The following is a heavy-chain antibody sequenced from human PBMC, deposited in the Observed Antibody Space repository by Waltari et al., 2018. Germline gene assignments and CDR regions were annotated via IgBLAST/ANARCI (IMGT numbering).Heavy chain of an antibody. D-gene: IGHD6-13*01. CDR1: GFTFSSYA. V-gene: IGHV3-23*01. CDR3: AKDWSEGGGTAAGLFDY. Sequence: EVQLLESGGGLVQPGGSLRLSCAASGFTFSSYAMSWVRQAPGKGLEWVSAISGSGGSTYYADSGKGRFTISRDNSKNTLYLQMNSLRAEDTAVYYCAKDWSEGGGTAAGLFDYWGQGTLVTVSS. CDR2: ISGSGGST. J-gene: IGHJ4*02.